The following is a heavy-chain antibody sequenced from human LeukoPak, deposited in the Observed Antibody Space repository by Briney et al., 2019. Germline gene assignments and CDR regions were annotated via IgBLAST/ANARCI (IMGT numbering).Heavy chain of an antibody. D-gene: IGHD2-8*02. V-gene: IGHV3-30*04. J-gene: IGHJ5*02. Sequence: QPGGSLRLSCAASGFTFSTYVMHWVRQAPGKGPEWVAVISYDGSDKFYADSVRGRFTISRDNSKNTLYLQMDSLRPEDTAVYYCARGGCTGDSCNSPNWFDPWGQGTLVTVSS. CDR2: ISYDGSDK. CDR1: GFTFSTYV. CDR3: ARGGCTGDSCNSPNWFDP.